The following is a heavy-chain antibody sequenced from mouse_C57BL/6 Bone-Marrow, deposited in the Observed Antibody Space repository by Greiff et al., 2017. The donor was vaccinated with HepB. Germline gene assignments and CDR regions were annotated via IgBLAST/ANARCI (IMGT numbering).Heavy chain of an antibody. CDR2: ISDGGSYT. CDR3: ARDYDYDDAMDY. D-gene: IGHD2-4*01. Sequence: DVKLVESGGGLVKPGGSLKLSCAASGFNFSSYAMSWVRQTPEKRLEWVATISDGGSYTYYPDNVKGRFTISRDNAKNNLYLQMSHLKSEDTAMYYCARDYDYDDAMDYWGQGTSVTVSS. CDR1: GFNFSSYA. V-gene: IGHV5-4*01. J-gene: IGHJ4*01.